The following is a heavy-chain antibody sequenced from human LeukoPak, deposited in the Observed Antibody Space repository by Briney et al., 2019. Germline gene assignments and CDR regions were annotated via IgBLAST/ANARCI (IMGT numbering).Heavy chain of an antibody. D-gene: IGHD3-22*01. CDR3: ARPYYYDSRIDP. Sequence: SETLSLTCTVSGGSTSSGDYYWSWIRQPPGKGLEWIAYMYYSGSTYYNPSLKSRVTMSADTSKNQLSLKLSSVTAADTAVHYCARPYYYDSRIDPWGQGILVTVSS. CDR2: MYYSGST. J-gene: IGHJ5*02. V-gene: IGHV4-30-4*01. CDR1: GGSTSSGDYY.